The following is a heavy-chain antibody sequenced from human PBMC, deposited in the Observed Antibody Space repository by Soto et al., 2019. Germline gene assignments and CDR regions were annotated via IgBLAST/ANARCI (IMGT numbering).Heavy chain of an antibody. V-gene: IGHV1-69*12. Sequence: QVHLVQSGAEVKKPGSSVKVSCKASGGTFSNYAISWVRQAPGQGLEWMGGIIPIFDTANYAQKFQGRVTITADESTSTDYMELSSLRSEDTAVYYCARHDCISSSCYYYYYYGMDVWGKGTTVTVSS. CDR3: ARHDCISSSCYYYYYYGMDV. CDR2: IIPIFDTA. D-gene: IGHD2-2*01. CDR1: GGTFSNYA. J-gene: IGHJ6*04.